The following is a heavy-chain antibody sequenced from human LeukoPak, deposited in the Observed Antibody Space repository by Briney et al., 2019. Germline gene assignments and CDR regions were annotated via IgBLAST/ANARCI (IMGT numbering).Heavy chain of an antibody. V-gene: IGHV3-7*05. J-gene: IGHJ4*02. Sequence: GGARGLSGASSGFTFGNYWMSGFGQAPRKWLQWVANINADESEKAYVDSVKGRFTISRDNAKNSLYLHMNSLRAEDTAIYYCARDWGAAGLWDYWGQGTLVTVSS. CDR3: ARDWGAAGLWDY. CDR2: INADESEK. D-gene: IGHD6-13*01. CDR1: GFTFGNYW.